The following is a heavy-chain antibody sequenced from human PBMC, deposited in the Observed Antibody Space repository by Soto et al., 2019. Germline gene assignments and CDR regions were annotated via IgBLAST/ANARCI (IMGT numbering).Heavy chain of an antibody. Sequence: QLQLQESGPGLVKPSETLSLTCNVSGGSIDRSNYYWDWLRQTPGKGLEWIGTTYYNGNAYYNPSLRRRVSMSVDTSKTQFSLKLVSVTAADTAVYYCARHFVAVVIKGWGYWGQGTLVTVSS. J-gene: IGHJ4*02. CDR2: TYYNGNA. CDR1: GGSIDRSNYY. D-gene: IGHD3-10*01. CDR3: ARHFVAVVIKGWGY. V-gene: IGHV4-39*01.